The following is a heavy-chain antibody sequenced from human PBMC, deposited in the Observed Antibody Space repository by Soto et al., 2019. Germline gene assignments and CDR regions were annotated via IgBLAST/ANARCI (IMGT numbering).Heavy chain of an antibody. CDR1: GYSVSSSDYY. Sequence: SETLSLTCSVSGYSVSSSDYYWAWIRQPPGKGLEWIGSMFYSGLSYYNPSLKSRVTLSVDTSKNQFSVRLNSVTAAGTAVYYCAPLTVSLSGPYGIHVWGQGTTVTVSS. CDR3: APLTVSLSGPYGIHV. J-gene: IGHJ6*02. D-gene: IGHD2-15*01. CDR2: MFYSGLS. V-gene: IGHV4-39*01.